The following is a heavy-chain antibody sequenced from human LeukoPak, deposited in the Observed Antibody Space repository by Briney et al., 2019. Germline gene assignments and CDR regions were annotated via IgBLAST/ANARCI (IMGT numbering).Heavy chain of an antibody. V-gene: IGHV4-39*07. J-gene: IGHJ4*02. CDR3: ARGPDTAMALLHLDY. D-gene: IGHD5-18*01. Sequence: SETLSLTCTVSGGSISGSSYYWGWTRQPPGKGLEWIGSIYYSGSTYYNPSLKSRVTISVDTSKNQFSLKLSSVTAADTAVYYCARGPDTAMALLHLDYWGQGTLVTVSS. CDR1: GGSISGSSYY. CDR2: IYYSGST.